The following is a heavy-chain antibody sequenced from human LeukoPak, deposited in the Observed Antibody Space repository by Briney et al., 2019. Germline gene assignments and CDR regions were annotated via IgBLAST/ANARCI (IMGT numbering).Heavy chain of an antibody. CDR3: ARPVAPYYYYYGMDV. Sequence: ASVKVSCKVSGYTLTELSMHWVRQAPGKGLEWMGGFDPEDGETIYAQKFQGRVTMTRNTSISTAYMELSSLRSEDTAVYYCARPVAPYYYYYGMDVWGQGTTVTVSS. CDR2: FDPEDGET. J-gene: IGHJ6*02. CDR1: GYTLTELS. D-gene: IGHD5-12*01. V-gene: IGHV1-24*01.